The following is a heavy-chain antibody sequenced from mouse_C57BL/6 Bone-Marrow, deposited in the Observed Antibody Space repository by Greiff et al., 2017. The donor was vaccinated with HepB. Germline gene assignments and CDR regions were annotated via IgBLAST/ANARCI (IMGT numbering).Heavy chain of an antibody. CDR1: GYTFTSYW. J-gene: IGHJ2*01. CDR2: IYPGSGST. Sequence: QVQLKQPGAELVKPGASVKMSCKASGYTFTSYWITWVKQRPGQGLKWIGDIYPGSGSTNYNEKFKSKATLTVDTSSSTAYMQLSSLTSEDSAVYYCARWEVDFDYWGQGTTLTVSS. D-gene: IGHD1-3*01. CDR3: ARWEVDFDY. V-gene: IGHV1-55*01.